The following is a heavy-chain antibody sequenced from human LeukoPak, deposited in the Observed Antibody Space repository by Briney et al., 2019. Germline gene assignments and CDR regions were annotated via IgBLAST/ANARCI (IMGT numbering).Heavy chain of an antibody. J-gene: IGHJ5*02. CDR3: AKASEWQWLVPAEP. CDR2: ISFDGNNYK. Sequence: PGGSLRLSCSGSGFTFRNYAMHWVRQAPGKGLEWVAVISFDGNNYKYYGDSVKGRFIISRDNSKNTLYIQMNSLRAEDTAVYYCAKASEWQWLVPAEPWGQGTLVTVSS. V-gene: IGHV3-30*18. CDR1: GFTFRNYA. D-gene: IGHD6-19*01.